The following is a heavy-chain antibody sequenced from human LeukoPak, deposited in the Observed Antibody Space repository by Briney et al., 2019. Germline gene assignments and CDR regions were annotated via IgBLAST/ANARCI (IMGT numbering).Heavy chain of an antibody. CDR2: ISGSGEST. CDR1: GFTFSSYS. J-gene: IGHJ4*02. D-gene: IGHD7-27*01. V-gene: IGHV3-23*01. CDR3: AREHWDFDY. Sequence: GGSVRLSCAASGFTFSSYSMNWVRQAPGKGLEWVSEISGSGESTYYGDSVKGRFTISRDNSKNTLYLQMNSLRAGDTAVYYCAREHWDFDYWGQGTLVTVSS.